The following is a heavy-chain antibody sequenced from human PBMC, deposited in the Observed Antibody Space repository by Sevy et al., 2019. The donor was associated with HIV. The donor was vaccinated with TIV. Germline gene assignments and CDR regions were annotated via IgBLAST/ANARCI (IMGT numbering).Heavy chain of an antibody. Sequence: ASVKVSCKASGGTFSSYAISWVRQAPGQGLEWMGGIIPIFGTANYAQKFQGRVTITADESTSTAYMELSSLRSEDTAVYYCARDRGPHAITIIVVGGWDYYYGMDVWGQGTTVTVSS. CDR2: IIPIFGTA. J-gene: IGHJ6*02. CDR1: GGTFSSYA. CDR3: ARDRGPHAITIIVVGGWDYYYGMDV. V-gene: IGHV1-69*13. D-gene: IGHD3-22*01.